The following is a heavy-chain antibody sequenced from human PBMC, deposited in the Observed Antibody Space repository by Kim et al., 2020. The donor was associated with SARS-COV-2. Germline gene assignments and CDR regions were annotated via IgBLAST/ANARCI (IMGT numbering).Heavy chain of an antibody. CDR1: GYTFTGYY. CDR3: ARDREDIVVGNWFDP. D-gene: IGHD2-15*01. J-gene: IGHJ5*02. CDR2: INPNSGGT. Sequence: ASVKVSCKASGYTFTGYYMHWVRQAPGQGLEWMGRINPNSGGTNYAQKFQGRVTMTRDTYISTAYMELSRLRSDDTAVYYCARDREDIVVGNWFDPWGQGTLVTVSS. V-gene: IGHV1-2*06.